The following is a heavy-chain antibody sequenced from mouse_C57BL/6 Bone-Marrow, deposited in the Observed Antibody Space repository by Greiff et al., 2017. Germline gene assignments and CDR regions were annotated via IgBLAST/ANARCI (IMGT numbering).Heavy chain of an antibody. CDR1: GYNFTSYD. Sequence: QVQLQQSGPELVKPGASVKLSCKASGYNFTSYDINWVKQRPGKGLEWLGWNFPRDGSTKYTEKFKGKATFTVDTSSSTAYMELASLTSEDSAVYFCARSWDTTVVSDYWGQGTTLTVSS. CDR2: NFPRDGST. V-gene: IGHV1-85*01. D-gene: IGHD1-1*01. J-gene: IGHJ2*01. CDR3: ARSWDTTVVSDY.